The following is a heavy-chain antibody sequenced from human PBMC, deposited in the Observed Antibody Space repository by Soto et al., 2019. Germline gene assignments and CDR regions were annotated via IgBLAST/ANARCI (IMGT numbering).Heavy chain of an antibody. CDR3: ARDLGSYYYYGMDV. CDR2: INPNSGGT. CDR1: GYTFTGYY. J-gene: IGHJ6*02. V-gene: IGHV1-2*02. D-gene: IGHD7-27*01. Sequence: ASVKVSCRASGYTFTGYYMHWVRQAPGQGLEWMGWINPNSGGTNYAQKFQGRVTMTRDTSISTAYMELSRLRSDDTAVYYCARDLGSYYYYGMDVWGQGTTVTVSS.